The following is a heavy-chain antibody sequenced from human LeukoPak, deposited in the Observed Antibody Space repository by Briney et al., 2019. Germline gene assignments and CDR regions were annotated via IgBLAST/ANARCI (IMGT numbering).Heavy chain of an antibody. V-gene: IGHV3-23*01. D-gene: IGHD1-1*01. CDR1: GFTFSSYA. CDR2: ISGSGGST. Sequence: GGSLRLSCAASGFTFSSYAMSWVRQAPGKGLEWVSAISGSGGSTYYADSVKGRFTIPRDNSKNTPYLQMNSLRAEDTAVYYCAKASGLNWNQRKDYWGQGTLVTVSS. J-gene: IGHJ4*02. CDR3: AKASGLNWNQRKDY.